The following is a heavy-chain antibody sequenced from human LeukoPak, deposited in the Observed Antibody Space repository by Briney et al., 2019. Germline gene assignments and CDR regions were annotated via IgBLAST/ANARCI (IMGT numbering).Heavy chain of an antibody. J-gene: IGHJ4*02. D-gene: IGHD6-13*01. CDR2: INPNSGGA. Sequence: ASVKVSCKASGYTFTGYYMHWVRQAPGQGLEWMGWINPNSGGANYAQKFQGRVTMTRDTSISTAYMELSRLRSDDTAVYYCARTNASSWPRYFDYWGQGTLATVSS. V-gene: IGHV1-2*02. CDR3: ARTNASSWPRYFDY. CDR1: GYTFTGYY.